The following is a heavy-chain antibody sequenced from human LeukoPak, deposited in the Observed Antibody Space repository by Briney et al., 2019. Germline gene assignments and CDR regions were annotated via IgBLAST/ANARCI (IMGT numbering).Heavy chain of an antibody. D-gene: IGHD2-8*01. CDR3: ARELGYCTNGVCRAIPDWFDP. CDR2: IYHSGST. V-gene: IGHV4-38-2*02. Sequence: SETLSLTCTVSGYSISSDYYWGWIRQPPGKGLEWIGSIYHSGSTYYNPSLKSRVTISVDTSKNQFSLKLSSVTAADTAVYYCARELGYCTNGVCRAIPDWFDPWGQGTLVTVSS. CDR1: GYSISSDYY. J-gene: IGHJ5*02.